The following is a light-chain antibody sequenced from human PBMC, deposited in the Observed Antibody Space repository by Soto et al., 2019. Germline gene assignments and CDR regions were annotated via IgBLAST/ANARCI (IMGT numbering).Light chain of an antibody. Sequence: QSALTQPPSVSGSPGQSVTISCTGTSSDVGGYDYVSWYQQHPGKAPKLLIYDVTKRPSGVPDRFSGSKSGNTASLTISGLQAEDEADFYCCSYASSFPYVFXTRTKV. V-gene: IGLV2-11*01. CDR3: CSYASSFPYV. CDR1: SSDVGGYDY. CDR2: DVT. J-gene: IGLJ1*01.